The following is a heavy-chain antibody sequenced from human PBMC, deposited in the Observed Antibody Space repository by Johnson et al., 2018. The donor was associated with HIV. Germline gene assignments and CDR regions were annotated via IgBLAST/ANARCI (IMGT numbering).Heavy chain of an antibody. CDR2: ISYDGSNK. J-gene: IGHJ3*02. D-gene: IGHD2-15*01. V-gene: IGHV3-30*03. CDR3: ARVGVGGYSADGAFDI. Sequence: QVQLVESGGGVVQPGRSLRLSCAASGFTLSNYGIHWVRQAPGQGLEWVALISYDGSNKYYADSVKGRFTISRDNSKSTLYLQINSLRAEDAAVFYCARVGVGGYSADGAFDIWGQGTMVTVSS. CDR1: GFTLSNYG.